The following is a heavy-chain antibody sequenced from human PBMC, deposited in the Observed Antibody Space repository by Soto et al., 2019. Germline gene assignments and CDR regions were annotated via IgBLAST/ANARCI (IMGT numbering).Heavy chain of an antibody. CDR3: ARALNCSSTSCYAVNYYYYGMDV. V-gene: IGHV1-69*13. CDR1: GGTFSSYA. Sequence: SVKVSCKASGGTFSSYAISWVRQAPGQGLEWMGGIIPIFGTANYAQKFQGRVTITADESTSTAYMELSSLRSEDTAVYYCARALNCSSTSCYAVNYYYYGMDVWGQGTTVTVSS. CDR2: IIPIFGTA. J-gene: IGHJ6*02. D-gene: IGHD2-2*01.